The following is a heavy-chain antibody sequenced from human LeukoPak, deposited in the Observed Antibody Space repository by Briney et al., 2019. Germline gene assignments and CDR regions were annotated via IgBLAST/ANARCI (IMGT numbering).Heavy chain of an antibody. CDR3: ARANYYDSSGYYGGFDY. D-gene: IGHD3-22*01. CDR1: GGTFSSYA. Sequence: GASVKVSCKASGGTFSSYAISWVRQAPGQGLEWMGGIIPIFGTANYAQKFQGRVTITADESTSTAYMELSSLRSEDTAVYYCARANYYDSSGYYGGFDYWGQGTLVTVSS. CDR2: IIPIFGTA. V-gene: IGHV1-69*13. J-gene: IGHJ4*02.